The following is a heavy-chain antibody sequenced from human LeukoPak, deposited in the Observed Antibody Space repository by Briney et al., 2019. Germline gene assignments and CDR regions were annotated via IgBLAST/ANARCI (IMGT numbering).Heavy chain of an antibody. CDR1: GFTFSSYW. CDR2: INSDGSST. CDR3: ARDPLRYSYGYPYYYYGMDV. D-gene: IGHD5-18*01. V-gene: IGHV3-74*01. J-gene: IGHJ6*02. Sequence: PGGSLRLSCAASGFTFSSYWMHWVRHAPGKGLVWVSRINSDGSSTSYADSVKGRFTISRDNAKNTLYLQMNSLRAEDTAVYYCARDPLRYSYGYPYYYYGMDVWGQGTTVTVSS.